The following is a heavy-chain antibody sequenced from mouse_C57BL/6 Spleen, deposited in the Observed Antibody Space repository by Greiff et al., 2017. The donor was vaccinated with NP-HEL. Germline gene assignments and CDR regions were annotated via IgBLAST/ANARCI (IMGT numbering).Heavy chain of an antibody. J-gene: IGHJ1*03. CDR2: ISYDGSN. V-gene: IGHV3-6*01. D-gene: IGHD1-1*01. CDR3: ARDEDYYGSSYSWYFEV. CDR1: GYSITSGYY. Sequence: VQLQQSGPGLVKPSQSLSFTCSVTGYSITSGYYWNWIRQFPGNKLEWMGFISYDGSNNYNPSLKNRISITRDTSKNQFFLKLNSVTTEDTATYYCARDEDYYGSSYSWYFEVWGTGTTVTVSS.